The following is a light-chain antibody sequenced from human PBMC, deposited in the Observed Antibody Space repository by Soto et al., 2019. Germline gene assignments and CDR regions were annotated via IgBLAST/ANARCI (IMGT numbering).Light chain of an antibody. V-gene: IGKV1-6*01. CDR3: QQDYNYPWT. CDR2: AAS. Sequence: IQMTQSPSSLSASVVDRVTITCRASEDIRSDLGWYQQRPGRAPKRLIYAASSLQSGVPSRFSGSGSGTDFTLTISSLQPEDFATYYCQQDYNYPWTFGQGTKVDIK. CDR1: EDIRSD. J-gene: IGKJ1*01.